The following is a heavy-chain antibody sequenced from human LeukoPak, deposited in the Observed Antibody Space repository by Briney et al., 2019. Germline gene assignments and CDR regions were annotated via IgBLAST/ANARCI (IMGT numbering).Heavy chain of an antibody. J-gene: IGHJ1*01. CDR2: TNTDGSST. CDR3: YGANAEH. Sequence: RGSLRLSCADAGFTFSSYWMHSVRHAPGKGLVWVSGTNTDGSSTMYADSVKGRFTIARDNAKNTLYLQMNSLRAEDTAVYYCYGANAEHWGQGTLVTVSS. CDR1: GFTFSSYW. V-gene: IGHV3-74*03. D-gene: IGHD4-23*01.